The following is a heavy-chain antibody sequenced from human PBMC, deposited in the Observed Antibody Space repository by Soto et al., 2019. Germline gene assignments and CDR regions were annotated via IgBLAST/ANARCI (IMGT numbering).Heavy chain of an antibody. J-gene: IGHJ4*02. Sequence: GGSLRLSCAASGFTFSSYSMNWVRQAPGKGLEWVSSISSSSSYIYYADSVKGRFTISRDNAKNSLYLQMNSLRAEDTAVYYCARGPSVVPAAIDYFDYWGQGTLVTVSS. CDR3: ARGPSVVPAAIDYFDY. CDR2: ISSSSSYI. CDR1: GFTFSSYS. D-gene: IGHD2-2*02. V-gene: IGHV3-21*01.